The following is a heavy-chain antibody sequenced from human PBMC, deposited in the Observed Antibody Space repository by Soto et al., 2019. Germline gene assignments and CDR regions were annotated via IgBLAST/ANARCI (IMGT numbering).Heavy chain of an antibody. CDR2: IWYDGSNK. J-gene: IGHJ6*02. V-gene: IGHV3-33*01. D-gene: IGHD6-13*01. CDR1: GFTFSSYG. CDR3: ARVNSSSWFLPDRGERYYYYGMDV. Sequence: QVQLVESGGGVVQPGRSLRLSCAASGFTFSSYGMHWVRQAPGKGLEWVAVIWYDGSNKYYADSVKGRFTISRDNPKNTLYLQMNSLRAEDTAVYYCARVNSSSWFLPDRGERYYYYGMDVWGQGTTVTVSS.